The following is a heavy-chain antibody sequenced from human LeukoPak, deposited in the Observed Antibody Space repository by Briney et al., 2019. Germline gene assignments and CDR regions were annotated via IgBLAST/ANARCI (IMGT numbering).Heavy chain of an antibody. D-gene: IGHD2-21*01. J-gene: IGHJ4*02. CDR2: ISGSGGRT. CDR1: GFTFSSYA. Sequence: GGSLRLSCAASGFTFSSYAMSWVRQAPGKGLEWVSAISGSGGRTYYADSVRGRFTISRDNSKNTVYVQMNSLRAQDTAVSFCVVVSYCAVDCYDYWGQGTLVTVSS. CDR3: VVVSYCAVDCYDY. V-gene: IGHV3-23*01.